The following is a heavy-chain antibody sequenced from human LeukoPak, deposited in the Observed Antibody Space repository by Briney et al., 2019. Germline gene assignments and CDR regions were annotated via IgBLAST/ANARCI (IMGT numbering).Heavy chain of an antibody. V-gene: IGHV3-23*01. Sequence: GGSLRLSCAASGFTFSSYAMSWVRQAPGKGLEWVSAISGSGGSTYYADSVKGRFTISRDNAKNSLYLQMNSLRAEDTAVYYCARGPYYYDSSGYYRNDAFDIWGQGTMVTVSS. CDR1: GFTFSSYA. CDR3: ARGPYYYDSSGYYRNDAFDI. D-gene: IGHD3-22*01. CDR2: ISGSGGST. J-gene: IGHJ3*02.